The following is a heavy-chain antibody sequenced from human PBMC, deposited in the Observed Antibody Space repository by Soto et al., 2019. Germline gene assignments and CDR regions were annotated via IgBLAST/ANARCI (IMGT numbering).Heavy chain of an antibody. CDR1: GGSISSSNYY. Sequence: QLQLQESGPGLVKPSETLSLTCTVSGGSISSSNYYWGWIRQPPGKGLEWIGSIYYSGSTYYNPSLKNRVTIPVDTSKNQFSLKLSSVTAADTAVYSCAWSYSNSLAPFDYWGQGTLVTVSS. J-gene: IGHJ4*02. CDR3: AWSYSNSLAPFDY. CDR2: IYYSGST. V-gene: IGHV4-39*01. D-gene: IGHD6-13*01.